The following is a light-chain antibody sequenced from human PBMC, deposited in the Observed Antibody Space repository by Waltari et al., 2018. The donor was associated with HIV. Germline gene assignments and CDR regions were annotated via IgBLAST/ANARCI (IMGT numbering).Light chain of an antibody. CDR3: CSYAGDSNYV. Sequence: QSALTQPASVSGSLGQSISISCSGSSSDLGLYNLVSWYQVSPGKAPKLIIHEANNRPSGVSDRFSASKSGKTASLTISGLQTEDEADYYCCSYAGDSNYVFGTGTKVTVL. CDR1: SSDLGLYNL. CDR2: EAN. J-gene: IGLJ1*01. V-gene: IGLV2-23*01.